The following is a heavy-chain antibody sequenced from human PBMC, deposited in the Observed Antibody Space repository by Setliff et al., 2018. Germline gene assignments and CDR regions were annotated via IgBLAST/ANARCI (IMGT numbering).Heavy chain of an antibody. Sequence: LSLTCAVSGYSINSPFTWGWIRQPPGKGLEWIGTIFDNGSTFYNPSLNSRVTMSIDTSKKEFSLRLSSVTAADMAVYYCASQRLARYFESWGQGILVTVPS. D-gene: IGHD2-21*01. CDR1: GYSINSPFT. V-gene: IGHV4-38-2*01. CDR2: IFDNGST. J-gene: IGHJ4*02. CDR3: ASQRLARYFES.